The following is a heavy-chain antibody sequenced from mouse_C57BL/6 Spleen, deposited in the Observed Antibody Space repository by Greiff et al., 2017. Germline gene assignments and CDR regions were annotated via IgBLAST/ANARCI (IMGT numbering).Heavy chain of an antibody. Sequence: QVQLQQPGAELVRPGSSVKLSCKASGYTFTSYWMHWVKQRPLQGLEWIGNIDPSDSETHYNQKFKDKATLTVDKSSSTAYMQLSSLTSEDSAVYYCARGGYGSTPFAYWGQGTLVTVSA. V-gene: IGHV1-52*01. CDR3: ARGGYGSTPFAY. J-gene: IGHJ3*01. CDR2: IDPSDSET. CDR1: GYTFTSYW. D-gene: IGHD1-1*01.